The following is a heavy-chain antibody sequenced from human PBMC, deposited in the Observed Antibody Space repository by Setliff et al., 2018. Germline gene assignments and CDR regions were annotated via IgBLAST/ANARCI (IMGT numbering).Heavy chain of an antibody. D-gene: IGHD1-26*01. CDR2: IYTTWST. J-gene: IGHJ5*02. CDR3: AREGTPGPTNGNWFDP. V-gene: IGHV4-61*02. CDR1: GGSVGNSYYY. Sequence: SETLSLTCTVSGGSVGNSYYYWNWIRQPAGKGLEWIGRIYTTWSTNYNPSLKSRVTISLDTSKSPFFLKLTSVTAADTAVYFCAREGTPGPTNGNWFDPWGQGVLVTVSS.